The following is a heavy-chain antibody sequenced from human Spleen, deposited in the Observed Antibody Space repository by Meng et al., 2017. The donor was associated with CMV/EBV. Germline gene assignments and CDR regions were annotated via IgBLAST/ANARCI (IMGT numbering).Heavy chain of an antibody. V-gene: IGHV4-61*01. Sequence: SETLSLTCTVSGGSVSSGSHFWSWIRQPPGKGLEWIGYIYYTGNTNYSPSLRSRVSISLDTSKSQFSLKVTSLTPADTAVYYCVRGGSGYAFDYWGQGALVTVSS. CDR2: IYYTGNT. CDR3: VRGGSGYAFDY. J-gene: IGHJ4*02. D-gene: IGHD3-22*01. CDR1: GGSVSSGSHF.